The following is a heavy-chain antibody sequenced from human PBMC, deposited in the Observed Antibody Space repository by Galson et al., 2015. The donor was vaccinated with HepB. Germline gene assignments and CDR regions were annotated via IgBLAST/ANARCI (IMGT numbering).Heavy chain of an antibody. CDR3: AKGSPTSFYHYYMDV. CDR1: GFTFSSYN. V-gene: IGHV3-48*03. J-gene: IGHJ6*03. D-gene: IGHD1-1*01. Sequence: SLRLSCAASGFTFSSYNMNWVRQAPGKGLDWISYISATGTTIEYADSVKGRFIISRDNAKNSLYLQVNSLRVGDTAVYYCAKGSPTSFYHYYMDVWGKGTTVIVSS. CDR2: ISATGTTI.